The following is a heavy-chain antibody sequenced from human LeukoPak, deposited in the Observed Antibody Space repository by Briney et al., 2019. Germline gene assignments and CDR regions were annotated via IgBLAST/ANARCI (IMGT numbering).Heavy chain of an antibody. CDR2: FNHSGST. Sequence: SETLSLTCAVYGGSFSGYSWTWIRQPPGKGLEWIGEFNHSGSTNYNPSLKSRVTISVDTSKNQFSLKLTSVTAADTAVYYARVRLPPYYYFYYYMDVWGKGTTVTVSS. J-gene: IGHJ6*03. CDR1: GGSFSGYS. CDR3: ARVRLPPYYYFYYYMDV. D-gene: IGHD5-18*01. V-gene: IGHV4-34*01.